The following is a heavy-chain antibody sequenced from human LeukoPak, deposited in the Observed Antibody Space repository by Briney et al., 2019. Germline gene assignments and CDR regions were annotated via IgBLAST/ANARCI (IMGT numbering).Heavy chain of an antibody. CDR3: ARDRLLLWCGELSNYYYYGMDV. Sequence: PGGSLRLSCAASGFTFSSYEMNWVRQAPGKGLEWVSYISSSGSTMYYADSVKGRFTISRDNAKNSLYLQMNSLRAEDTAVYYCARDRLLLWCGELSNYYYYGMDVWGKGTTVTVSS. D-gene: IGHD3-10*01. J-gene: IGHJ6*04. V-gene: IGHV3-48*03. CDR1: GFTFSSYE. CDR2: ISSSGSTM.